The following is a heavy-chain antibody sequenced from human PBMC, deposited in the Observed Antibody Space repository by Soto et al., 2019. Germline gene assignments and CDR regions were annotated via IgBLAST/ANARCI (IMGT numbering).Heavy chain of an antibody. D-gene: IGHD5-18*01. V-gene: IGHV3-21*02. Sequence: VELVESGGGLVKPGGSLRLSCAASGFTFNSYSMNWVRQAPGKGMEWVASISRSSIYIHYADSLKGRFTISRDNAKNSLYLQTNSLIAEDTAVYYCASTRGNSSGYGFDFWGQGTMVTVSS. CDR1: GFTFNSYS. CDR3: ASTRGNSSGYGFDF. J-gene: IGHJ3*01. CDR2: ISRSSIYI.